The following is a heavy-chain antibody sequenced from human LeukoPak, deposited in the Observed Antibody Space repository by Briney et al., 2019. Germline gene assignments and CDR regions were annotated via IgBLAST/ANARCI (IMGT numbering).Heavy chain of an antibody. Sequence: GGSLRLSCAASGFTFSDYYMSWIRQAPGKGLEWVSYISSSGSTIYYADSVKGRFTISRDNAKNSLYLQMNSLRAEDTAVYYCASLTITIFGVAPRDWFDPWGQGTLVTVSS. CDR1: GFTFSDYY. J-gene: IGHJ5*02. V-gene: IGHV3-11*04. CDR3: ASLTITIFGVAPRDWFDP. D-gene: IGHD3-3*01. CDR2: ISSSGSTI.